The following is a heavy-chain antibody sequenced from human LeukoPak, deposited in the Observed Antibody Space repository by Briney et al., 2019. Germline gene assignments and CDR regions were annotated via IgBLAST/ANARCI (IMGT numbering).Heavy chain of an antibody. Sequence: SETLSLTCTVSGGSISSCYWSWIRQPAGKGLEWIGRIYTSGSTNYNPSLKSRVTMSVDTSKNQFSLKLSSVTAADTAVYYCARDTSYDSGSYSRYYFDYWGQGTLVTVSS. D-gene: IGHD3-10*01. CDR1: GGSISSCY. J-gene: IGHJ4*02. V-gene: IGHV4-4*07. CDR3: ARDTSYDSGSYSRYYFDY. CDR2: IYTSGST.